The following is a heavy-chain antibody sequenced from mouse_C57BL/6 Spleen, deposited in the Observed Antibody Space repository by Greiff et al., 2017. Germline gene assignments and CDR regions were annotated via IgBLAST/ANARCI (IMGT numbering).Heavy chain of an antibody. CDR2: IYPGDGDT. D-gene: IGHD2-3*01. Sequence: QVQLQQSGPELVKPGASVKISCKASGYAFSSSWMHWVKQRPGKGLEWIGRIYPGDGDTNYNGKFKGKATLTADKSSSTAYMRLSSLTSEDSEVYFCAREDGPFDYWGQGTTLTVSS. V-gene: IGHV1-82*01. J-gene: IGHJ2*01. CDR1: GYAFSSSW. CDR3: AREDGPFDY.